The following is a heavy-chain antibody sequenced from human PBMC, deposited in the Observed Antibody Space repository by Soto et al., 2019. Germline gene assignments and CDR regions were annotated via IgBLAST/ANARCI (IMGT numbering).Heavy chain of an antibody. J-gene: IGHJ5*02. V-gene: IGHV1-2*04. CDR1: GYTFTGYY. CDR2: INPNSGGT. CDR3: ARDRTTKGDFWSGYYVDWFDP. Sequence: ASVKVSCKASGYTFTGYYMHWVRQAPGQGLEWMGWINPNSGGTNYAQKFQGWVTMTRDTSISTAYMELSRLRSDDTAVYYCARDRTTKGDFWSGYYVDWFDPWGQGTLVTVSS. D-gene: IGHD3-3*01.